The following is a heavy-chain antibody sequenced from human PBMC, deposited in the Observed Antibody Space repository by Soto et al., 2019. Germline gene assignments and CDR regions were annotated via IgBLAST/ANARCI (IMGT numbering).Heavy chain of an antibody. Sequence: SLTCTVSGGSISSGGYYWSWIRQHPGKGLEWIGYIYYSGSTYYNPSLKSRVTISVDTSKNQFSLKLSSVTAADTAVYYCARQTRRDWGVYFDYWGQGTLVTVSS. D-gene: IGHD3-16*01. CDR3: ARQTRRDWGVYFDY. CDR1: GGSISSGGYY. J-gene: IGHJ4*02. CDR2: IYYSGST. V-gene: IGHV4-31*03.